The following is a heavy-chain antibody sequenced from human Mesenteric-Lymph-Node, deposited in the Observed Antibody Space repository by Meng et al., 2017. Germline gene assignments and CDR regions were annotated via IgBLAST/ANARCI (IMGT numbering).Heavy chain of an antibody. CDR2: IYYSGST. CDR3: AREGAYGGYIRV. Sequence: SETLSLTCTVSGGSISSYYWSWIRQPPGKGLEWIGYIYYSGSTNYNPSLKSRVTISVDTSKNQFSLKLSSVTAADTAVYYCAREGAYGGYIRVWGQGKLVTVDS. V-gene: IGHV4-59*01. D-gene: IGHD5-12*01. J-gene: IGHJ4*02. CDR1: GGSISSYY.